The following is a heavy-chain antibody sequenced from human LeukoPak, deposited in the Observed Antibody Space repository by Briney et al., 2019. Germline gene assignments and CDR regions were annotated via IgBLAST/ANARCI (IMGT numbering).Heavy chain of an antibody. Sequence: GGSLRLSCAASGFTFSSYAMHWVRQAPGKGLEWVAVISYDGSNKYYADSVKGRFTISRDNSKNTLYLQMNSLRVDDTSIYYCVRERIRGAFDIWGQGTMVTVSS. CDR2: ISYDGSNK. J-gene: IGHJ3*02. V-gene: IGHV3-30-3*01. CDR1: GFTFSSYA. CDR3: VRERIRGAFDI. D-gene: IGHD3-10*01.